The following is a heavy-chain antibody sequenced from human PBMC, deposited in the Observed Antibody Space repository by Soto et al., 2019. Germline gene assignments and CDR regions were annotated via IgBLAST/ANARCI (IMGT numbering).Heavy chain of an antibody. Sequence: EVQLVESGGGLVKPGGSLRLSCAASGFTFSTYNMNWIRQAPGKGLEWVSSITNSDYKNYADSVKGRFTISRDNAKNSLFLQMNSLRDEATAVYYCARDLPNYDFVTGFGVARLDCWGQGTLVTVSS. J-gene: IGHJ4*02. D-gene: IGHD3-9*01. CDR3: ARDLPNYDFVTGFGVARLDC. CDR2: ITNSDYK. CDR1: GFTFSTYN. V-gene: IGHV3-21*01.